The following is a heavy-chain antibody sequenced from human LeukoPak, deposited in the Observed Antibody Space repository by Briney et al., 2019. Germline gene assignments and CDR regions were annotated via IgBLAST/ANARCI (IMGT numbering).Heavy chain of an antibody. CDR2: ISSRSSNK. CDR1: GFTFSNHY. Sequence: GGSLRLSCAASGFTFSNHYMSWIRQAPGKGLVWVSYISSRSSNKYYADSVKGRFTISRDNAKNSLYLQMDSLRVEDTAVYYCAREGWDLNALDVWGQGTMVTVSP. V-gene: IGHV3-11*04. J-gene: IGHJ3*01. CDR3: AREGWDLNALDV. D-gene: IGHD1-26*01.